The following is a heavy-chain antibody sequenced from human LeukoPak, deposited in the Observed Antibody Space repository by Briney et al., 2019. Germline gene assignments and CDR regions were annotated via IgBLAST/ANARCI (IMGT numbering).Heavy chain of an antibody. V-gene: IGHV4-61*02. Sequence: SETLSLTCTVSGGSISSGSYYWSWIRQPAGKGLEWIGRIYTSGSTNYNPSLKSRVTISVDTSKNQFSLKLSSVTAADTAVYYCARGGSGYYFPFDHWGQGTLVTVSS. CDR3: ARGGSGYYFPFDH. CDR1: GGSISSGSYY. CDR2: IYTSGST. J-gene: IGHJ5*02. D-gene: IGHD3-22*01.